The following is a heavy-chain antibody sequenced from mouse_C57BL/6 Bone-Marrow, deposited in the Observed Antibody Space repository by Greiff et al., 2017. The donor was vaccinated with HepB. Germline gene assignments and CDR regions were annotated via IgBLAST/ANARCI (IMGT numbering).Heavy chain of an antibody. CDR2: INYDGSST. Sequence: EVKVVESEGGLVQPGSSMKLSCTASGFTFSDYYMAWVRQVPEKGLEWVANINYDGSSTYYLDSLKSRFIISRDNAKNILYLQMSSLKSEDTATYYCARDPDYYGSSSHWYFDVWGTGTTVTVSS. CDR3: ARDPDYYGSSSHWYFDV. J-gene: IGHJ1*03. CDR1: GFTFSDYY. V-gene: IGHV5-16*01. D-gene: IGHD1-1*01.